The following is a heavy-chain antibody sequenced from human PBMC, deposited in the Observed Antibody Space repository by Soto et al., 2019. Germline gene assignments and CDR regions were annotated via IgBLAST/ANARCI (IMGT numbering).Heavy chain of an antibody. J-gene: IGHJ4*02. Sequence: ASVKVSCKASGYTFTGYYMHWVRQAPGQGLEWMGWINPNSGGTNYAQKFQGRVTMTRDTSISTAYMELSRLRSDDTAVCYCARTRGYSYGYEYYFDYWGQGTLVTVSS. V-gene: IGHV1-2*02. CDR2: INPNSGGT. CDR1: GYTFTGYY. CDR3: ARTRGYSYGYEYYFDY. D-gene: IGHD5-18*01.